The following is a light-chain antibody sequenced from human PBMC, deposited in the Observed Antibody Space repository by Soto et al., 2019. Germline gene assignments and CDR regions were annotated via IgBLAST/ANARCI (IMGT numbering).Light chain of an antibody. CDR2: KVS. CDR1: QSLAYSDGNTY. J-gene: IGKJ2*01. Sequence: DVVMTQSPLSLPVTLGQPASISCRSSQSLAYSDGNTYLNWFQQRPGQSPRRLIYKVSNRDSGVPARLSGIASGADFTLTFSGVESAYVGVYYSMQGTHWPPYNLGQGTKLEIK. V-gene: IGKV2-30*01. CDR3: MQGTHWPPYN.